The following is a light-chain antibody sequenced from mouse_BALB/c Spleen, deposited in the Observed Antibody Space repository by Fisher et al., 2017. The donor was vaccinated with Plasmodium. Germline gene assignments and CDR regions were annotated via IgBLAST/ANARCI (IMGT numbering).Light chain of an antibody. Sequence: DIVLTQSTATLSVTPGDRVSLSCRASQSISNYLHWYQQKSHESPRLLINYTSQSISGIPSRFSGSGSGTDFTLNINSVETEDFGMYFCQQSNSWPLTFGAGTKLELK. J-gene: IGKJ5*01. CDR2: YTS. V-gene: IGKV5-45*01. CDR1: QSISNY. CDR3: QQSNSWPLT.